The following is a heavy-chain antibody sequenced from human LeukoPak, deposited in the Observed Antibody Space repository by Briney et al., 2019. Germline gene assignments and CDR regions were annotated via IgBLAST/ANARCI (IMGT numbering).Heavy chain of an antibody. CDR3: AKDREKLTDYFDY. J-gene: IGHJ4*02. CDR1: GFTFSSYG. V-gene: IGHV3-33*06. CDR2: IWYDGSNK. D-gene: IGHD1-14*01. Sequence: GGSLRLSCPASGFTFSSYGMHWVRQAPGKGLEWVAGIWYDGSNKYYADSGKGRFTISRDNSKNTLYLQMNSLRAEDTAVYYCAKDREKLTDYFDYWGQGTLVTVSS.